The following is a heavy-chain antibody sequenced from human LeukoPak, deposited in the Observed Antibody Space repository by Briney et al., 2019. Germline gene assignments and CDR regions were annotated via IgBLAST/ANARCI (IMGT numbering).Heavy chain of an antibody. V-gene: IGHV4-34*01. CDR2: INHSGST. D-gene: IGHD2-2*01. Sequence: SETLSLTCAVYGGSFSGYYWSWIRQPPGKGLEWIGEINHSGSTNYNPSLKSRVTISVDTSKNQLSLKLSSVTAADTAVYYCARGSRSSTSCYLNSWGQGTLVTVSS. CDR1: GGSFSGYY. J-gene: IGHJ5*02. CDR3: ARGSRSSTSCYLNS.